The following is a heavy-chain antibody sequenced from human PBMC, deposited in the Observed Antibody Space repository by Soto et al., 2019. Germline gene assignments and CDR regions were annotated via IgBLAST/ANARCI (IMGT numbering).Heavy chain of an antibody. CDR2: INSDGSVS. J-gene: IGHJ6*03. D-gene: IGHD2-15*01. Sequence: VQLVESGGGLVQPGGSLRLSCAASGFTFSNYWMYWVRQAPGKGLVWVSRINSDGSVSSYADSVKGRLTISRDNVKNALYLQVDSLRAEDTAVYYCARGDCVGGTCYSLAGSFYYYMDVWGKGTTVTVFS. CDR3: ARGDCVGGTCYSLAGSFYYYMDV. CDR1: GFTFSNYW. V-gene: IGHV3-74*01.